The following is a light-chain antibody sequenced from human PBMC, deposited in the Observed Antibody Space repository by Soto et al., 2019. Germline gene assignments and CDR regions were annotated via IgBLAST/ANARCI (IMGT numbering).Light chain of an antibody. Sequence: QSALTQPSSVSGSPGQSVTISCTGTSSDVGAYDFVSWYQQHPGKAPKLMIYDVDKRPSGVSDRFSGSKSGNTASLTVSGLQAEDEADYYCCSYAGSYTLGVFGGGTKLTVL. CDR2: DVD. V-gene: IGLV2-11*01. CDR1: SSDVGAYDF. CDR3: CSYAGSYTLGV. J-gene: IGLJ2*01.